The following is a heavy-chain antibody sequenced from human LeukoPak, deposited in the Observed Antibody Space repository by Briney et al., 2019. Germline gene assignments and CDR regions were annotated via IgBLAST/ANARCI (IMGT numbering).Heavy chain of an antibody. Sequence: GSLRLSCAASGFTFSSYAMSWVRQAPGKGLEWVSAISGSGGSTYYADSVKGRFTISRDNSKNTPYLQMNSLRAEDTAVYYCAKDLKPSSSWPTTGFDPWGQGTLVTVSS. J-gene: IGHJ5*02. CDR1: GFTFSSYA. CDR3: AKDLKPSSSWPTTGFDP. CDR2: ISGSGGST. D-gene: IGHD6-13*01. V-gene: IGHV3-23*01.